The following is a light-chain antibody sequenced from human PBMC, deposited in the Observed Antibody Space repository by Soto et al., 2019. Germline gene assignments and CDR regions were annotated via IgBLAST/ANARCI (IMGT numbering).Light chain of an antibody. Sequence: EIVMTQSPATLSVSPGERATISCRASQSVSSNLAWYQQKPGQAPRLLIYGASTRATGIPARFSGSGSGTEFTLTISSLQSEDFAVSYCQQYNNWPTYTFGQGTKLEIK. CDR3: QQYNNWPTYT. V-gene: IGKV3-15*01. CDR2: GAS. CDR1: QSVSSN. J-gene: IGKJ2*01.